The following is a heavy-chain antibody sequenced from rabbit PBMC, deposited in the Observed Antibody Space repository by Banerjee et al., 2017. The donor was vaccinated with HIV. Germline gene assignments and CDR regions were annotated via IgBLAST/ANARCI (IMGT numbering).Heavy chain of an antibody. CDR2: IYTDYGTT. D-gene: IGHD8-1*01. CDR1: GIDFSSTYY. CDR3: ARDHGSSYYIGYFSL. V-gene: IGHV1S40*01. J-gene: IGHJ4*01. Sequence: QQLEESRGGLVKPGASLTLTCKASGIDFSSTYYMCWVRQAPGKGLEWIACIYTDYGTTYYTSWAKGRFTISKASSTTVTLQMTSLTAADTATYFCARDHGSSYYIGYFSLWGPGTLVTVS.